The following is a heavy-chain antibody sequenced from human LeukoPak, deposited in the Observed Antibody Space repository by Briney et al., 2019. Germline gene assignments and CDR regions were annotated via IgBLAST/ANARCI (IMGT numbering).Heavy chain of an antibody. CDR2: ISHDGSNN. J-gene: IGHJ4*02. CDR1: GFTFSNYG. D-gene: IGHD2-15*01. Sequence: GGSLRLSCAASGFTFSNYGMHWVRQAPGKGLEWVVVISHDGSNNNYADSVKGRFTISRDNSKNTLYLQMNSLRPEDTAVYYCAKVRVGTAHFDYWGQGTLVTVPS. V-gene: IGHV3-30*18. CDR3: AKVRVGTAHFDY.